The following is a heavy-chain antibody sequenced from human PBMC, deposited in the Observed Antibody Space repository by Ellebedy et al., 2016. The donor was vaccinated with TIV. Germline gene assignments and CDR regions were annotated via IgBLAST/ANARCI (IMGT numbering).Heavy chain of an antibody. CDR1: GFTFSSNW. Sequence: GESLKISCAASGFTFSSNWMTWVRQAPGEGLEWVGNIKPDGSEKYYADSVKGRFTMSRDDAKNSLYLEINSLRAEDTAVYYCARDVLVPSLLFSFDSWGQGTLVTVSS. V-gene: IGHV3-7*03. D-gene: IGHD3-3*01. CDR2: IKPDGSEK. J-gene: IGHJ4*02. CDR3: ARDVLVPSLLFSFDS.